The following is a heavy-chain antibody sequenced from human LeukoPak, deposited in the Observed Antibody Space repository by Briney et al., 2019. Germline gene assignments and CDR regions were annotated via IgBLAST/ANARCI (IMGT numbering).Heavy chain of an antibody. Sequence: SETLSLTCAVYGGSFSGYYWSWLRQPPGKGLEWIGEINHRGNTNYNPSLKSRVTISVDTSKNQFSLKLSSVTAADTAVYYCARGEVRGVYFDYWGQGTLVTVSS. J-gene: IGHJ4*02. CDR2: INHRGNT. D-gene: IGHD3-10*01. CDR3: ARGEVRGVYFDY. V-gene: IGHV4-34*01. CDR1: GGSFSGYY.